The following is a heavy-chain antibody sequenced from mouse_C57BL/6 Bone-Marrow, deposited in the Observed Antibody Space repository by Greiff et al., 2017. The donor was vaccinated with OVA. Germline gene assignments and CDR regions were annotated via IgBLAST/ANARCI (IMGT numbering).Heavy chain of an antibody. Sequence: EVQLQQSGPELVKPGASAKISCKASGYTFTDYYMNWVKQSHGKSLEWIGDINPNNGGTSYNQKFKGKATLTVDKSSSTAYMELRSLTSEDSAVYYCASPYYYGSRMDYWGQGTSVTVSS. D-gene: IGHD1-1*01. CDR1: GYTFTDYY. V-gene: IGHV1-26*01. CDR2: INPNNGGT. J-gene: IGHJ4*01. CDR3: ASPYYYGSRMDY.